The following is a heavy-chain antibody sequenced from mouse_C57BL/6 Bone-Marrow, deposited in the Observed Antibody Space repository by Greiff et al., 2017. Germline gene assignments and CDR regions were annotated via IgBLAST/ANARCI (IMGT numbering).Heavy chain of an antibody. V-gene: IGHV1-4*01. CDR1: GYTFTSYT. D-gene: IGHD1-1*01. CDR2: INPSSGYT. J-gene: IGHJ3*01. Sequence: QVQLQQSGAELARPGASVKMSCKASGYTFTSYTMHWVKQRPGQGLEWIGYINPSSGYTKYNQKFKDKATLTADKSSSTAYMQLSRLTSEDSAVYYCARGRGSSPLDYWGQGTLVTVSA. CDR3: ARGRGSSPLDY.